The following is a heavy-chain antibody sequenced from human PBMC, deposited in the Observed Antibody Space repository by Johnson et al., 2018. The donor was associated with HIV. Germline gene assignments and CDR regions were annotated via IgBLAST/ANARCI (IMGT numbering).Heavy chain of an antibody. Sequence: VQLVESGGGVVQPGGSLRLSCAVSGFTFSPHYMSCIRQAPGTGRAWVAVIYSGGATYYEDSVTGRFTISRDNSKNTLYLQMGSLRAEDMAVYYCARGTVCGGDCYSRAFDIWGQGTMVTVSS. CDR1: GFTFSPHY. CDR3: ARGTVCGGDCYSRAFDI. CDR2: IYSGGAT. D-gene: IGHD2-21*02. J-gene: IGHJ3*02. V-gene: IGHV3-66*02.